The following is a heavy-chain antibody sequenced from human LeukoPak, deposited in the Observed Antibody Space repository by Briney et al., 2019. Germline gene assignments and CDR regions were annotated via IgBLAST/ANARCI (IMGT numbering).Heavy chain of an antibody. Sequence: GPVKVSGKVSGYTLTELSMHWVRQAPGKGLEWMGGFDPEDGETIYAQKFQGRVTMTEDTSTDAAYMELSSLRSEDTAVYYCATGGYSYGREYFQHWGQGTLVTVSS. CDR1: GYTLTELS. CDR2: FDPEDGET. V-gene: IGHV1-24*01. J-gene: IGHJ1*01. CDR3: ATGGYSYGREYFQH. D-gene: IGHD5-18*01.